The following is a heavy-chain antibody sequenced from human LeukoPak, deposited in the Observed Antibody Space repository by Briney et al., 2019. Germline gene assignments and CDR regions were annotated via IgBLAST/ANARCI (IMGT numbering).Heavy chain of an antibody. J-gene: IGHJ6*02. CDR2: IIPILGIA. CDR1: GGTFSSYA. V-gene: IGHV1-69*04. Sequence: SVKVSCKASGGTFSSYAIRWVRQAPGQGLEWMGRIIPILGIANYAQKFQGRVTVTADKSTSTAYMELSSLRSEDTAVYYCARDSSGYYYYYYGMDVWGQGTTVTVSS. CDR3: ARDSSGYYYYYYGMDV. D-gene: IGHD3-22*01.